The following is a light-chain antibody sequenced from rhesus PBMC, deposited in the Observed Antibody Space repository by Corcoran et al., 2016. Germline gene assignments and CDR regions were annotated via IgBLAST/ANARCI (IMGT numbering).Light chain of an antibody. Sequence: DIQMTQSPSSLSASVGDTVTITCRASQSISSWLDWYQQKPGKAPKLLIYKASSLQSGVPSRFGGSGSWTDFTLTISSLQPEDFATYYCLHYTKSPFTFGPGTKLDIK. J-gene: IGKJ3*01. CDR2: KAS. V-gene: IGKV1-22*01. CDR3: LHYTKSPFT. CDR1: QSISSW.